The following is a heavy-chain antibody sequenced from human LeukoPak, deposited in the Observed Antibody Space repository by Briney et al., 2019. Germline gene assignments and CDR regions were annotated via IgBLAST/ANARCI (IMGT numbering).Heavy chain of an antibody. CDR3: ARHYYGPGNYYNGYYFDY. D-gene: IGHD3-10*01. CDR2: IYSSVTT. CDR1: GGSISGYY. Sequence: PSETLSLTCTVSGGSISGYYWSWVRQPPGKGLEWIAYIYSSVTTNYNPSLKSRLTISVDTSKNQFSLELSSVTAADTAVYYCARHYYGPGNYYNGYYFDYWGQGTLVTVSS. V-gene: IGHV4-59*01. J-gene: IGHJ4*02.